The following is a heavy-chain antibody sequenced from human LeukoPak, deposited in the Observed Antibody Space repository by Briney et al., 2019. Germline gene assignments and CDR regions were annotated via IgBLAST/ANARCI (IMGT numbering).Heavy chain of an antibody. CDR1: GYTFTGYY. J-gene: IGHJ4*02. V-gene: IGHV1-2*02. CDR3: ARGLYNTYPEDY. D-gene: IGHD1-1*01. Sequence: ASVKVSCKTSGYTFTGYYLHWVRQAPGQGLAWMGWIRPNTGATKYAEKFQGRVAMTRDTSISIAYMELSRLRSDDTAVYYCARGLYNTYPEDYWGQGTLVTVSS. CDR2: IRPNTGAT.